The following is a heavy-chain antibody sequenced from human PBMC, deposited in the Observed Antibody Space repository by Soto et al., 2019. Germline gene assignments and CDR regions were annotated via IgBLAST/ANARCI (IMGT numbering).Heavy chain of an antibody. V-gene: IGHV4-59*01. CDR2: FYYSGTT. J-gene: IGHJ4*02. CDR1: GGSINSYY. Sequence: SETLSLTCTVSGGSINSYYWSWIRQPPGQRLDWIGYFYYSGTTNYNPSLNSRVTISVDTSMNQFSLKLISVTAADTAVYYCARATSADLYFDYWGQGTLVTVSS. CDR3: ARATSADLYFDY.